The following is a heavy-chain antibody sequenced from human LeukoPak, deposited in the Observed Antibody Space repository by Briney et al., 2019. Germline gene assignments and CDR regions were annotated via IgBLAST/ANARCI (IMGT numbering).Heavy chain of an antibody. J-gene: IGHJ4*02. CDR1: GGSFSGYY. D-gene: IGHD6-13*01. CDR3: ARRGSSSKESRKYYFDY. CDR2: INHSGST. V-gene: IGHV4-34*01. Sequence: SETLSLTCAVYGGSFSGYYWSWIRQPPGKGLGWIGEINHSGSTNYNPSLKSRVTISVDTSKNQFSLKLRSVTAADRAVYYCARRGSSSKESRKYYFDYWGQGTLVTVSS.